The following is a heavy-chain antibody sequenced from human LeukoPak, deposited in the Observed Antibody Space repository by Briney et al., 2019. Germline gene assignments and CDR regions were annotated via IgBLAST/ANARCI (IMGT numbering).Heavy chain of an antibody. CDR3: AVSRVGDSGDAFDI. Sequence: GGSLRLSCAASGFTFSSYGMHWVRQAPGKGLERVAVIWYDGSNKYYADSVKGRFTISRDNSKNTLYLQMNSLRAEDTAVYYCAVSRVGDSGDAFDIWGQGTMVTVSS. D-gene: IGHD4-17*01. V-gene: IGHV3-33*01. CDR1: GFTFSSYG. CDR2: IWYDGSNK. J-gene: IGHJ3*02.